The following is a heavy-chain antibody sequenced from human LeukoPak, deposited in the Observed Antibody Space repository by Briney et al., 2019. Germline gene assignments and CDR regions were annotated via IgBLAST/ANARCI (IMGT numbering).Heavy chain of an antibody. CDR3: IVFGVSNH. CDR1: GLTCSHNY. J-gene: IGHJ5*02. Sequence: PGGSLRLSCAASGLTCSHNYVSWVRQAPGKGLEWVSAIHTSGDTCYADSVKGRFTISRDTSKNTLYLQINSLRVEDTAVYYCIVFGVSNHWGQGTLVTVSS. D-gene: IGHD5/OR15-5a*01. V-gene: IGHV3-53*01. CDR2: IHTSGDT.